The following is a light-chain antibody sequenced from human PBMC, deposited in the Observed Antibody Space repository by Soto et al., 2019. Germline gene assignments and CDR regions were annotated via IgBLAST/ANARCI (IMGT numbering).Light chain of an antibody. CDR1: QSVSSDC. J-gene: IGKJ1*01. CDR3: QQYGTSPRT. Sequence: IVWTQSPRILAVSPEERATLSCGASQSVSSDCLAWYRQRPGQAPRLLIYGASTRATGTPDRISGSGSGTDFTLTISRLEPEDFAVYYCQQYGTSPRTFGQGTKVDIK. V-gene: IGKV3-20*01. CDR2: GAS.